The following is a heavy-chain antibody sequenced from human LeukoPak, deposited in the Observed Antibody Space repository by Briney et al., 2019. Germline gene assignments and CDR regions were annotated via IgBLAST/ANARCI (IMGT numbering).Heavy chain of an antibody. CDR2: VSGSGVST. D-gene: IGHD3-16*01. CDR1: AFTFSNYA. CDR3: AKSMGELSPDDAFDL. V-gene: IGHV3-23*01. J-gene: IGHJ3*01. Sequence: PGGSLRLSCAASAFTFSNYAMTWVRQGPGKGLEWVSGVSGSGVSTYYADSVKGRFTISRDNSKNTLYLQMNSLRAEDTAVYYCAKSMGELSPDDAFDLWGQGTVVTVSS.